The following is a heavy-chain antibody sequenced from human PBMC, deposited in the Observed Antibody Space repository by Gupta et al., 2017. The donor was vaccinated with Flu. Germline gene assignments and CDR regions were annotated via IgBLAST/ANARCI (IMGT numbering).Heavy chain of an antibody. Sequence: ALGGARQAPGKGLEWVSTISGSGGDTYYADSVKGRFTISRDNSKNTLYLQMNSLRAEDTAIYYCANRGRSSISTDWFDPWGQGTRVTVSS. V-gene: IGHV3-23*01. CDR3: ANRGRSSISTDWFDP. CDR2: ISGSGGDT. J-gene: IGHJ5*02. CDR1: A. D-gene: IGHD2-2*01.